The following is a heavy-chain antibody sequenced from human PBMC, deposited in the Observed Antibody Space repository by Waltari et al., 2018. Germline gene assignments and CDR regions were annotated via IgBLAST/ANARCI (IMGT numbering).Heavy chain of an antibody. Sequence: QLQLQESGPGLVKPSATLSLTCTVSGGSISSSSYYWGWIRQPPGKGLEWLGSIYYSGSTYYNPSLKSRVTISVDTSKNQFSLKLSSVTAADTAVYYCASGILIGEGSYYFDYWGQGTLVTVSS. CDR2: IYYSGST. CDR1: GGSISSSSYY. V-gene: IGHV4-39*01. CDR3: ASGILIGEGSYYFDY. J-gene: IGHJ4*02. D-gene: IGHD3-9*01.